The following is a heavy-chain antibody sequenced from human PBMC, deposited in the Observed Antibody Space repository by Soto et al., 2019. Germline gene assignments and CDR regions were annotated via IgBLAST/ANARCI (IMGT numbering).Heavy chain of an antibody. CDR3: ARDRVDTAMVTSRDYYYYGMDV. CDR1: GGSVSSGSYY. J-gene: IGHJ6*02. CDR2: IYYSGST. V-gene: IGHV4-61*01. D-gene: IGHD5-18*01. Sequence: KASETLSLTCTVSGGSVSSGSYYWSWIRQPPGKGLEWIGYIYYSGSTNYNPSLKSRVTISVDTSKNQFSLKLSSVTAADTAVYYCARDRVDTAMVTSRDYYYYGMDVWGQGTTVTVSS.